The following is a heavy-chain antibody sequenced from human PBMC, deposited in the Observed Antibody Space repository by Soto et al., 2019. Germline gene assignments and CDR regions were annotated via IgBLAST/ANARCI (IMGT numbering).Heavy chain of an antibody. D-gene: IGHD3-3*01. Sequence: SETLSLTCTVSGGSISSSSYYWGWIRQPPGKGLEWIGSIYYSGSTYYNPSLKSRVTISVDTSKNQFSLKLSSVTAADTAVYYCARHRFRYYDFWSGYLSENDVPIYYYYYMDVWGKGTTVTVSS. CDR1: GGSISSSSYY. V-gene: IGHV4-39*01. CDR3: ARHRFRYYDFWSGYLSENDVPIYYYYYMDV. J-gene: IGHJ6*03. CDR2: IYYSGST.